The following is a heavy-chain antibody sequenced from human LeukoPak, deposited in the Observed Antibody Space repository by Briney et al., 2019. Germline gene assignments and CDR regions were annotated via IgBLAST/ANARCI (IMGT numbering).Heavy chain of an antibody. CDR2: IYYSGST. J-gene: IGHJ3*02. Sequence: SETLSLTCTVSGGSISSYYWSWIRQPPGKGLEWIGYIYYSGSTNYNPSLKSRVTISVDTSKNQFSLKLSSVTAADTAVYYCARGQGIAVAGPAFDIWGQGTMVTVSS. CDR1: GGSISSYY. CDR3: ARGQGIAVAGPAFDI. D-gene: IGHD6-19*01. V-gene: IGHV4-59*12.